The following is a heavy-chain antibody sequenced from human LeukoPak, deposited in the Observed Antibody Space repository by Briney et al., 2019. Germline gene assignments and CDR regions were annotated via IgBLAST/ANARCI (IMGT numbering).Heavy chain of an antibody. V-gene: IGHV3-30*02. D-gene: IGHD6-13*01. CDR1: GFTFSSYG. CDR2: IRYDGSNK. J-gene: IGHJ4*02. Sequence: GGSLRPSSAPSGFTFSSYGMHWVRQTPGNGLEWVAFIRYDGSNKYYADSVKGRFTISRDNSKNPLYLQMNSLTAGDTAIYYCAKAGSSTLDAFDYWGEGNLVTVSS. CDR3: AKAGSSTLDAFDY.